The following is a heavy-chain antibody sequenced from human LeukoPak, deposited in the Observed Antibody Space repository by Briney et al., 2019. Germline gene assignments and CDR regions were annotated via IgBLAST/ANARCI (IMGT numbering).Heavy chain of an antibody. CDR3: ARGGHGIGDYYYYMDV. D-gene: IGHD3-3*01. CDR2: ISYDGSNK. V-gene: IGHV3-30*04. J-gene: IGHJ6*03. CDR1: GFTFSSYA. Sequence: PGRPLRLSCAASGFTFSSYAMHWVRQAPGKGLEWVAVISYDGSNKYYADSVKGRFTISRDNSKNTLYLQMNSLRAEDTAVYYCARGGHGIGDYYYYMDVWGKGTTVTVSS.